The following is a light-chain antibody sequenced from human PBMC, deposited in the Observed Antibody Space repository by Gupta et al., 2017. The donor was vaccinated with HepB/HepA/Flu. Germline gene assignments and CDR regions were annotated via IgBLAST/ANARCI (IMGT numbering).Light chain of an antibody. CDR3: KSLDASGRV. Sequence: SDELPQPPSVSVSPGQTDRINCSGDTLSRQYTYWYQPRPGQAPILIIFQDKERPPGIPERFSAPSSGTTASLTISDVQAEDAADNFCKSLDASGRVFGGGTKLTVL. CDR1: TLSRQY. J-gene: IGLJ3*02. CDR2: QDK. V-gene: IGLV3-25*03.